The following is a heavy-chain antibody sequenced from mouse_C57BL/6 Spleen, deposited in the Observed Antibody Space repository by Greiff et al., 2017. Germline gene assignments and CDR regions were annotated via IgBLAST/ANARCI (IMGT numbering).Heavy chain of an antibody. V-gene: IGHV1-85*01. CDR1: GYTFTSYD. CDR3: ARDITTVVAGFDY. Sequence: QVQLKQSGPELVKPGASVKLSCKASGYTFTSYDINWVKQRPGQGLAWIGWIYPRDGSTKYNEKFKGKATLTVDTSSSTAYMELHSLTSEDSAVYFCARDITTVVAGFDYWGQGTTLTVSS. D-gene: IGHD1-1*01. CDR2: IYPRDGST. J-gene: IGHJ2*01.